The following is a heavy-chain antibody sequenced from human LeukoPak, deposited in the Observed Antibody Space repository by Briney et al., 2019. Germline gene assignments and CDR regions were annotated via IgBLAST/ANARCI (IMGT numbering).Heavy chain of an antibody. D-gene: IGHD1-26*01. CDR3: ARVGNQWELLPDF. Sequence: LSLTCTVSGGPISSYHWSWIRQPPGKGLEWVAVISYDGSNRYCANSVKGRFTISRDNSKNTLYLQMNSLRPEDTAVYYCARVGNQWELLPDFWGQGTLVIVSS. V-gene: IGHV3-30*03. J-gene: IGHJ4*02. CDR1: GGPISSYH. CDR2: ISYDGSNR.